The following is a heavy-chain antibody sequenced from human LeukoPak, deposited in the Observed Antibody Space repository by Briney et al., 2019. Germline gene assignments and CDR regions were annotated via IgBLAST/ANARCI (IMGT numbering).Heavy chain of an antibody. CDR3: ARDRGGLGRNSYYYYYGMDV. J-gene: IGHJ6*02. CDR1: GGSISSGGYY. Sequence: PSETLSLTCTVSGGSISSGGYYWSWIRQHPGKGLEWIGYIYYSGSTYYNPSLKSRVTISVDTSKNQFSLKLSSVTAADTAVYYCARDRGGLGRNSYYYYYGMDVWGQGTTVTVSS. D-gene: IGHD1-7*01. CDR2: IYYSGST. V-gene: IGHV4-31*03.